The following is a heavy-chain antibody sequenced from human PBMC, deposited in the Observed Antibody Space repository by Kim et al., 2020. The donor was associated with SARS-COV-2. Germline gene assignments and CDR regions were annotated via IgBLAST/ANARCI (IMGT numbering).Heavy chain of an antibody. CDR3: ATSTPFGVVINNWFDP. D-gene: IGHD3-3*01. V-gene: IGHV1-24*01. CDR2: FDPEDGET. Sequence: ASVKVSCKVSGYTLTELSMHWVRQAPGKGLEWMGGFDPEDGETIYAQKFQGRVTMTEDTSTDTAYMELSSLRYEDTAVYYCATSTPFGVVINNWFDPWGQGTLVTVSS. CDR1: GYTLTELS. J-gene: IGHJ5*02.